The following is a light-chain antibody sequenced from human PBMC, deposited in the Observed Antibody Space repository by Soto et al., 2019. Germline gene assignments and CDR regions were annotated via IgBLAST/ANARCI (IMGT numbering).Light chain of an antibody. CDR3: QQRSNWPPFT. CDR2: DAS. V-gene: IGKV3-11*01. Sequence: DIGLTQSPATLSLSPGERATLSCRASQSVSSYLAWYQQKPGQAPRLLIYDASNRATGIPARFSGSGSGTDFTLTISSLEPEDFAVYYCQQRSNWPPFTFGPGTKVDIK. CDR1: QSVSSY. J-gene: IGKJ3*01.